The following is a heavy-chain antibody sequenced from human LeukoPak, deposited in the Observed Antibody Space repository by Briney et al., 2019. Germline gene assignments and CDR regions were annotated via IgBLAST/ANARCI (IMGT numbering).Heavy chain of an antibody. CDR1: GGSISSYY. V-gene: IGHV4-59*01. J-gene: IGHJ4*02. CDR3: ARDPRYSSGWSVFDY. CDR2: IYYSGST. Sequence: SETLSLTCTVSGGSISSYYWSWIRQPPGKGLEWIGYIYYSGSTNYNPSLKSRVTISVDTSKNQSSLKLSSVTAADTAVYYCARDPRYSSGWSVFDYWGQGTLVTVSS. D-gene: IGHD6-19*01.